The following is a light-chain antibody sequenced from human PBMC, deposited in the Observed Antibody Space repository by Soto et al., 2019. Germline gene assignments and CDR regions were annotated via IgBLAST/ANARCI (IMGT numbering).Light chain of an antibody. CDR2: GAS. J-gene: IGKJ5*01. CDR1: QSVSSN. Sequence: EIVMTPSPATPSVSPGERATLSRRASQSVSSNLAWYQQKPGQAPRLLIYGASTRATGIPARFSGSGSGTEFTLTISSLQSEDFAVYYCQQYNNWPPFTFGQGTRLEIK. V-gene: IGKV3-15*01. CDR3: QQYNNWPPFT.